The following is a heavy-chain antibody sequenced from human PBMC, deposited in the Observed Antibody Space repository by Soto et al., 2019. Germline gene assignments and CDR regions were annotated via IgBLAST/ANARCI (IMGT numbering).Heavy chain of an antibody. D-gene: IGHD2-15*01. CDR1: GGSISSSNW. V-gene: IGHV4-4*02. J-gene: IGHJ4*02. CDR3: ARKRYCSGGSCYEYFDY. Sequence: PSETLSLTCAVSGGSISSSNWRSWVRQPPGKGLEWIGEIYHSGSTNYNPPLKSRVTISVDKSKNQFSLKLSSVTAADTAVYYCARKRYCSGGSCYEYFDYWGQGTLVTVSS. CDR2: IYHSGST.